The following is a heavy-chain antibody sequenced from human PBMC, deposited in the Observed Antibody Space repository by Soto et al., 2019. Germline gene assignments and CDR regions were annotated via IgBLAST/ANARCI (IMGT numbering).Heavy chain of an antibody. CDR3: AKETVDTARVNPLDY. Sequence: QVQLVESGGGVVQPGRSLRLSCAASGFTFSSYGMHWVRQAPGKGLEWVAVISYDGSNEYYADSVKGRFTISRDNSKNTLYLQMNSLRAEDTAVYYCAKETVDTARVNPLDYWGQGTLVTVSS. V-gene: IGHV3-30*18. D-gene: IGHD5-18*01. CDR2: ISYDGSNE. J-gene: IGHJ4*02. CDR1: GFTFSSYG.